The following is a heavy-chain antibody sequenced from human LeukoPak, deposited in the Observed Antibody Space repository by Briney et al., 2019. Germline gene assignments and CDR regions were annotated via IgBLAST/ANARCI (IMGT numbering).Heavy chain of an antibody. J-gene: IGHJ5*02. D-gene: IGHD5-12*01. CDR1: GGSFSNYY. CDR2: INHSGST. CDR3: ARAASWWLRFGWFDP. Sequence: SETLSLTCAVYGGSFSNYYWSWIRQPPGKGLEWIGEINHSGSTNYNPSLKSRVTISVDTSKNQFSLKLSSVTAADTAVYYCARAASWWLRFGWFDPWGQGTLVTVSS. V-gene: IGHV4-34*01.